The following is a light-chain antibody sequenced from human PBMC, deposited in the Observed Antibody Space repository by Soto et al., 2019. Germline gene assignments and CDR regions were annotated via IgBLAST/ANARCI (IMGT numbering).Light chain of an antibody. CDR1: SSDVGGYNY. CDR3: CSYAGSYTLYV. Sequence: SVLTQPGSVYGSPGQSVTISCTGTSSDVGGYNYVSWYQQHPGKAPKLMIYDVSKRPSGVPDRFSGSKSGNTASLTISGLQAEDEADYYCCSYAGSYTLYVFGTGTKVTVL. V-gene: IGLV2-11*01. J-gene: IGLJ1*01. CDR2: DVS.